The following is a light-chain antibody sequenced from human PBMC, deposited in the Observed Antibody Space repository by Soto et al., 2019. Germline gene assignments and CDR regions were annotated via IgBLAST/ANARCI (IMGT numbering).Light chain of an antibody. Sequence: DMVMTQSPDSLAVSLGERATINCKSSRNVLYSSNNKNYLAWYQQKPGQPPKLLIYWASTRESGVPDRFSGSGSGTDFTLTISSLQAEDVAVYYCQQYHILPWTFGQGTKVEIK. CDR3: QQYHILPWT. J-gene: IGKJ1*01. V-gene: IGKV4-1*01. CDR2: WAS. CDR1: RNVLYSSNNKNY.